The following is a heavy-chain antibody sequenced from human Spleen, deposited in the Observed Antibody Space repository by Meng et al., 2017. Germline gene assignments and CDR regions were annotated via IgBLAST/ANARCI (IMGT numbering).Heavy chain of an antibody. CDR1: GGSIRSGCYY. D-gene: IGHD5-18*01. V-gene: IGHV4-31*03. Sequence: VPRQEAGPGLVKPPPTLSLPCTVSGGSIRSGCYYWSWIRQHPGKGLEWIGYIYHSGSTYYNQPLKSRLTISTDTSKNHFSLLLNSVTAADTAVYYCVASGDSYGVEHFHHWGQGTLVTVSS. J-gene: IGHJ1*01. CDR3: VASGDSYGVEHFHH. CDR2: IYHSGST.